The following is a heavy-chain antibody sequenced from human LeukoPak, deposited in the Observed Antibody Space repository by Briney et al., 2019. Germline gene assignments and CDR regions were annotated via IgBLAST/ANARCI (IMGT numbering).Heavy chain of an antibody. CDR1: GFTVSSNY. CDR3: ARDPGGPDYGVLSDY. Sequence: GGSLRLSCAASGFTVSSNYMSWVRQAPGKGLEWVSVIYSGGSTYYADSVKGRFTISRDNSKNTLYLQMNSLRAEDTAVYYCARDPGGPDYGVLSDYWGQGTLVTVSS. J-gene: IGHJ4*02. V-gene: IGHV3-53*01. CDR2: IYSGGST. D-gene: IGHD4-17*01.